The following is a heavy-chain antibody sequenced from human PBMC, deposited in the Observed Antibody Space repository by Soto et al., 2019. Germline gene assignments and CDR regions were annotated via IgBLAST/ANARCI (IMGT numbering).Heavy chain of an antibody. CDR2: INPNSGDT. CDR3: ATSRISIAVAGETEYYFDY. V-gene: IGHV1-2*04. CDR1: GYIFTGYY. J-gene: IGHJ4*02. Sequence: ASVKVSCKASGYIFTGYYMHWVRQAPGQGLEWMGWINPNSGDTNYTQKFQGWVTMTRDTSISAAYMELSRLRSDDTAVYYCATSRISIAVAGETEYYFDYWGQGTLVTVSS. D-gene: IGHD6-19*01.